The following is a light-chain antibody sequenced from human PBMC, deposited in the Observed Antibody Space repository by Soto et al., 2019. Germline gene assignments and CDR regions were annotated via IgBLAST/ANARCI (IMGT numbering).Light chain of an antibody. CDR1: QSVSRS. J-gene: IGKJ4*01. V-gene: IGKV3-11*01. CDR2: DAS. Sequence: EIVLTQSPATLSLSPGDRATLSCRASQSVSRSLTWYQQKPGQAPRLLIYDASTRATGIPPRFSGSGSGTDFTLTISSLEPEDFAVYYCQQRSNSFGGGTKVVIK. CDR3: QQRSNS.